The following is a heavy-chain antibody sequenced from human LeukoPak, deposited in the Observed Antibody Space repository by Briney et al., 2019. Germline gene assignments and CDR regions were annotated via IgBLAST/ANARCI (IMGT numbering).Heavy chain of an antibody. CDR2: IYTSGST. CDR3: ARAYYYDSSGYSQY. Sequence: SQTLSFTCTVSGGSISSGSYYWSWIRQPAGKGLEWIGRIYTSGSTNYNPSLKSRVTISVDTSKNQFSLKLSSVTAADTAVYYCARAYYYDSSGYSQYWGQGTLVTVSS. D-gene: IGHD3-22*01. CDR1: GGSISSGSYY. V-gene: IGHV4-61*02. J-gene: IGHJ4*02.